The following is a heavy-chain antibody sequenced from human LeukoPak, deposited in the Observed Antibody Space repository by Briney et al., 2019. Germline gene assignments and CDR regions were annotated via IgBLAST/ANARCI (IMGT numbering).Heavy chain of an antibody. CDR1: GSAFSSYS. CDR2: ISSSSSYI. J-gene: IGHJ5*02. Sequence: GGSLRLSCAASGSAFSSYSMNWVRQAPGKGLEWVSSISSSSSYIYYADSVKGRFTISRDNAKNSLYLQMNSLRAEDTAVYYCARDLSSVYATNWFDPWGQGTLVTVSS. V-gene: IGHV3-21*01. D-gene: IGHD2-8*01. CDR3: ARDLSSVYATNWFDP.